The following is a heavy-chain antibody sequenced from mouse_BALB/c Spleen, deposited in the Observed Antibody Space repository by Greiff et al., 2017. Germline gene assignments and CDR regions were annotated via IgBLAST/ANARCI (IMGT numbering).Heavy chain of an antibody. J-gene: IGHJ4*01. CDR1: GFTFSSYA. Sequence: EVNVVESGGGLVKPGGSLKLSCAASGFTFSSYAMSWVRQTPEKRLEWVATISSGGSYTYYPDSVKGRFTISRDNAKNTLYLQMSSLRSEDTAMYYCARQSDYDEAYYAMDYWGQGTSVTVSS. D-gene: IGHD2-4*01. V-gene: IGHV5-9-3*01. CDR2: ISSGGSYT. CDR3: ARQSDYDEAYYAMDY.